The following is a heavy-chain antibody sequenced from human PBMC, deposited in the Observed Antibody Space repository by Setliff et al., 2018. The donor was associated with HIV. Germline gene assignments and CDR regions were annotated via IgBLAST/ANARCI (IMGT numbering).Heavy chain of an antibody. J-gene: IGHJ5*02. CDR3: ARGTKGSRWSVTRINWFDT. Sequence: SETLSLTCAVYGGSFRGYYWNWIRQSPDKGLEWIGEIDHSGSTNYNPSLRSRVIMSADTPKSQFSLNLTSLTAGDTAVYYCARGTKGSRWSVTRINWFDTWGQGTQVTVSS. CDR2: IDHSGST. V-gene: IGHV4-34*01. D-gene: IGHD6-13*01. CDR1: GGSFRGYY.